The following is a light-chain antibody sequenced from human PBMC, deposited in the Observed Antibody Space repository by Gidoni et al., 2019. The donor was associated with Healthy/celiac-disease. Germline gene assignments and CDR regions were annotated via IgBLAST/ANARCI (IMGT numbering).Light chain of an antibody. CDR2: KVS. J-gene: IGKJ2*01. V-gene: IGKV2-30*01. CDR3: MQGTHWPPYT. CDR1: QSLVYSDGNTY. Sequence: DVGMTQTPHSLPVTLGQPASISCRSSQSLVYSDGNTYLNWFQQRPGQSPKRLIYKVSNRDSGVPDRFSGSGSGTDFTLKISRVEAEDVGVYYCMQGTHWPPYTFGQGTKLEIK.